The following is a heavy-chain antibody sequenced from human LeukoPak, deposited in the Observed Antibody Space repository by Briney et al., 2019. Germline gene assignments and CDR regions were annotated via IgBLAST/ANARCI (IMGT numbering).Heavy chain of an antibody. Sequence: GASVKVSCKASGYTFTGYYMHWVRQAPGQGFEWMGWINPNSGDTNYAQKFQGRVTMTRDTSISTAHMELSRLRSDDTAVCYCARANPPYCSSTTCLFDYWGQGTLVTVSS. CDR1: GYTFTGYY. D-gene: IGHD2-2*01. CDR2: INPNSGDT. CDR3: ARANPPYCSSTTCLFDY. J-gene: IGHJ4*02. V-gene: IGHV1-2*02.